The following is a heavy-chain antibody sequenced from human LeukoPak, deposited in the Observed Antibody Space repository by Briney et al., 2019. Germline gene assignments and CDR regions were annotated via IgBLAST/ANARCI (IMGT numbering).Heavy chain of an antibody. CDR1: GGTFSSYA. CDR3: ATEAAILNAMDV. Sequence: KVSCKASGGTFSSYAISWVRQAPGQGLEWMGIIYPSDSDTRYSPSFQGQVTISADKSISTAYLQWSSLKASDTAMYYCATEAAILNAMDVWGQGTTVTVSS. D-gene: IGHD6-25*01. V-gene: IGHV5-51*01. J-gene: IGHJ6*02. CDR2: IYPSDSDT.